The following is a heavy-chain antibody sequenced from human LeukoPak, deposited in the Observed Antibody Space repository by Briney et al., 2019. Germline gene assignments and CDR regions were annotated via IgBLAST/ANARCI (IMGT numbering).Heavy chain of an antibody. Sequence: PSETLSLTCTVSGGSISSGSYYWSWIRQPAGKGLEWIGRIYTSGSTNYNPSLKSRVTISVDTSENQFSLKLSSVTAADTAVYYCARDCGGDCYGAVDPWGQGTLVTVSS. CDR3: ARDCGGDCYGAVDP. CDR1: GGSISSGSYY. J-gene: IGHJ5*02. CDR2: IYTSGST. V-gene: IGHV4-61*02. D-gene: IGHD2-21*01.